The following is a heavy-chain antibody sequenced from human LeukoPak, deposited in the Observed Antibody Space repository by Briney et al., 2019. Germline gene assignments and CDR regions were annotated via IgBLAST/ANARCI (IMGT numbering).Heavy chain of an antibody. CDR1: GFTFSSYA. D-gene: IGHD2-15*01. V-gene: IGHV3-64*01. CDR3: ARGVVVVAATKSHYMDV. J-gene: IGHJ6*03. Sequence: GSLRLSCAASGFTFSSYAMHWVRQAPGKGLEYVSAISSNGGSTYYANSVKGRFTISRDNSKNTLYLQMGSLRAEDMAVYYCARGVVVVAATKSHYMDVWGKGTTVTVSS. CDR2: ISSNGGST.